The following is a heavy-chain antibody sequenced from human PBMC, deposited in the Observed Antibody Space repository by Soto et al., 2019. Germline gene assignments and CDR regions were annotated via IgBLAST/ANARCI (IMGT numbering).Heavy chain of an antibody. CDR1: GYSFTSYW. V-gene: IGHV5-51*01. Sequence: PGESLKISCKGSGYSFTSYWIGWVRQMPGKGLEWMGIIYPGDSDTRYSPSFQGQVTISADKSISTAYLQWSSLKASDTAMYYCARFDSFRGVIITGFDYWGQGTLVTVSS. D-gene: IGHD3-10*01. CDR2: IYPGDSDT. J-gene: IGHJ4*02. CDR3: ARFDSFRGVIITGFDY.